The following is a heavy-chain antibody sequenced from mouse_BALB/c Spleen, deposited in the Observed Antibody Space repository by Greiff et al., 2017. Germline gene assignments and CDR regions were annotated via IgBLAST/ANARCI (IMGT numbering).Heavy chain of an antibody. D-gene: IGHD2-2*01. CDR1: GFTFSSYG. CDR2: INSNGGST. J-gene: IGHJ2*01. Sequence: EVQLQESGGGLVQPGGSLKLSCAASGFTFSSYGMSWVRQTPDKRLELVATINSNGGSTYYPDSVKGRFTISRDNAKNTLYLQMSSLKSEDTAMDYCARDRGWLPHFDYWGQGTTLTVSS. CDR3: ARDRGWLPHFDY. V-gene: IGHV5-6-3*01.